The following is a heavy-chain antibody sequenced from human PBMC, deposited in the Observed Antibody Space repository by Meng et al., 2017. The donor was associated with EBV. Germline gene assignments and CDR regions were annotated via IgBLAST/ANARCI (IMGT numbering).Heavy chain of an antibody. V-gene: IGHV4-34*01. Sequence: QVQLQQWGAGLLNPSETLSLTCAVYGGSFSGYYWSWIRQPPGKGLEWIGEINHSGSTNYNPSLKSRVTISVDTSKNQFSLKLSSVTAADTAVYYCARGRWLQPGSYFDYWGQGTLVTVFS. CDR3: ARGRWLQPGSYFDY. CDR2: INHSGST. J-gene: IGHJ4*02. CDR1: GGSFSGYY. D-gene: IGHD5-24*01.